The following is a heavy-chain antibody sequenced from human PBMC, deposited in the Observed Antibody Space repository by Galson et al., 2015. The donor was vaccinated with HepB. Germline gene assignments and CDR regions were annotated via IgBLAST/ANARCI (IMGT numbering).Heavy chain of an antibody. CDR3: ARDGDSGSYYLGY. V-gene: IGHV3-33*01. CDR1: GFTFSSYG. D-gene: IGHD1-26*01. J-gene: IGHJ4*02. CDR2: IWYDGSNK. Sequence: SLRLSCAASGFTFSSYGMHWVRQAPGKGLEWVAVIWYDGSNKYYADSVKGRFTISRDNSKNTLYLQMNSLRAEDTAVYYCARDGDSGSYYLGYWGQGTLVTVSS.